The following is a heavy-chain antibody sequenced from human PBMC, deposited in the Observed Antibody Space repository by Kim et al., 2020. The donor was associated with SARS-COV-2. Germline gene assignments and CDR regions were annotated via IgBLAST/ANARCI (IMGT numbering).Heavy chain of an antibody. V-gene: IGHV3-30*18. CDR2: ISYDGSNK. CDR3: AKLWGYYDFWSGNYGMDV. J-gene: IGHJ6*02. CDR1: GFTFSSYG. D-gene: IGHD3-3*01. Sequence: GGSLRLSCAASGFTFSSYGMHWVRQAPGKGLEWVAVISYDGSNKYYADSVKGRFTISRDNSKNTLYLQMNSLRAEDTAVYYCAKLWGYYDFWSGNYGMDVWGQGTTVTVSS.